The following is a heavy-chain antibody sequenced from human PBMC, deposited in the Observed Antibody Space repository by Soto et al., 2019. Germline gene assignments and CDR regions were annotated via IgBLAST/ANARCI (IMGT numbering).Heavy chain of an antibody. CDR2: IDPSDSYT. CDR3: ALYCSSTSCYNYYFDY. Sequence: GESLKISCKGSGYSFTSYWISWVRQMPGKGLEWMGRIDPSDSYTNYSPSFQGHVTISADKSISTAYLQWSSLKASDTAMYYCALYCSSTSCYNYYFDYWGQGTLVTVSS. V-gene: IGHV5-10-1*01. CDR1: GYSFTSYW. D-gene: IGHD2-2*02. J-gene: IGHJ4*02.